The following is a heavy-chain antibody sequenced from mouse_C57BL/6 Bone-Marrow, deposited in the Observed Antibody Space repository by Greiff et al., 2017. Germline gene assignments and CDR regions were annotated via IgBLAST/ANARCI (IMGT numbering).Heavy chain of an antibody. J-gene: IGHJ2*01. D-gene: IGHD1-1*01. CDR2: INPSSGYT. CDR1: GYTFTSYT. V-gene: IGHV1-4*01. CDR3: ARGYYGSSYYFDY. Sequence: QVHVKQSGAELARPGASVKMSCKASGYTFTSYTMHWVKLRPGQGLEWIGYINPSSGYTKYNQKFKDKATLTADKSSSTAYMQLSSLTSEDSAVDYCARGYYGSSYYFDYWGQGTTLTVSS.